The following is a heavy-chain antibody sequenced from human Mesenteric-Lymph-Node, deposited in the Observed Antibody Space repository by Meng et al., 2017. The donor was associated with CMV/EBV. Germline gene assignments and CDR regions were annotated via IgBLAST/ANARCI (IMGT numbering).Heavy chain of an antibody. D-gene: IGHD3-10*01. J-gene: IGHJ5*02. CDR3: ARPHYYGSGSSPWFDP. V-gene: IGHV4-39*01. Sequence: QLQLQESGLGLLKPSETLSLTCTFSGGSISSSSYYWGWIRQPPGKGLEWIGSIYYSGSTYYNPSLKSRVTISVDTSKNQFSLKLSSVTAADTAVYYCARPHYYGSGSSPWFDPWGQGTLVTVSS. CDR2: IYYSGST. CDR1: GGSISSSSYY.